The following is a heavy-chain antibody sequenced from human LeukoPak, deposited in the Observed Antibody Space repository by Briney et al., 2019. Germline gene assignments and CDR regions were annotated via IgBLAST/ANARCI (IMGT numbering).Heavy chain of an antibody. Sequence: ASVKVSCKASGYTFTSYGISWVRQARGQGLEWMGWINPNSGGTNYAQKFQGRVTMTRDTSISTAYMELSRLRSDDTAVYYCARDLQSLYMDVWGKGSTVTVSS. CDR1: GYTFTSYG. D-gene: IGHD1-1*01. CDR3: ARDLQSLYMDV. V-gene: IGHV1-2*02. J-gene: IGHJ6*03. CDR2: INPNSGGT.